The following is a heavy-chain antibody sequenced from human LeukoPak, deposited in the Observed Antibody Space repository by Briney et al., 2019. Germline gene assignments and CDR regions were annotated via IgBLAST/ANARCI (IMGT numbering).Heavy chain of an antibody. V-gene: IGHV3-23*01. CDR3: AKASTIVPPLYYFDY. Sequence: QSGGSLRLSCAASGFTFSSYAMSWVRQAPGKGLEWVSAISGSGGSTYYADSVKGRFTISRDNYKNTLYLQMKSLRAEDTAVYYCAKASTIVPPLYYFDYWGQGTLVTVSS. D-gene: IGHD3-22*01. CDR2: ISGSGGST. CDR1: GFTFSSYA. J-gene: IGHJ4*02.